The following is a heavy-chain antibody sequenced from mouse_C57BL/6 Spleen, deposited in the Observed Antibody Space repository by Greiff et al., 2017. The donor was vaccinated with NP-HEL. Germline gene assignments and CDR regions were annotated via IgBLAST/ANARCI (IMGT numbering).Heavy chain of an antibody. V-gene: IGHV1-69*01. CDR3: ARGLIYDGYYYFDY. D-gene: IGHD2-3*01. J-gene: IGHJ2*01. Sequence: QVQLQQPGAELVMPGASVKLSCKASGYTFTSYWMHWVKQRPGQGLEWIGEIDPSDSYTNCNQKFKGKSTLTVDKSSSTAYMQLSSLTSEDSAVYYCARGLIYDGYYYFDYWGQGTTLTVSS. CDR2: IDPSDSYT. CDR1: GYTFTSYW.